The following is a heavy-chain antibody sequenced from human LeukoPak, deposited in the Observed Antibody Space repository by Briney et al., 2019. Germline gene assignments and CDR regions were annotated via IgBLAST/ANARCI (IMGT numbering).Heavy chain of an antibody. CDR1: GGSISNGRYS. Sequence: EPSETLSLTCAVSGGSISNGRYSWSWIRQPPGKGLEWIGYIYHSGSTYYNPSLKSRVTKSVDRSKNQFSLKLSSVTAADTAVYYCARGGRTRDLLIDYWGQGTLVTVSS. V-gene: IGHV4-30-2*01. CDR2: IYHSGST. J-gene: IGHJ4*02. CDR3: ARGGRTRDLLIDY. D-gene: IGHD2-15*01.